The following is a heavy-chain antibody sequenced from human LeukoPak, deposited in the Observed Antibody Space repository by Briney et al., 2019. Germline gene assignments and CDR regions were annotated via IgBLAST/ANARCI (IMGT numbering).Heavy chain of an antibody. CDR3: AKFLLSGLGMDL. CDR1: GFTFSSYA. D-gene: IGHD2-15*01. CDR2: ISGSGGST. Sequence: GGFLRLSCAASGFTFSSYAMSWVRQAPGKGLEWVSAISGSGGSTYYADSVKGRFTISRDNSKNTLYLQMNSLGAEDTAVYYCAKFLLSGLGMDLWGQGTTVTVSS. V-gene: IGHV3-23*01. J-gene: IGHJ6*02.